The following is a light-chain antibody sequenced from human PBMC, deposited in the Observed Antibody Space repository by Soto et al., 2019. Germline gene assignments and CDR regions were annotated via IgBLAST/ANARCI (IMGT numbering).Light chain of an antibody. CDR2: CAS. CDR1: QSVGSI. V-gene: IGKV3-15*01. J-gene: IGKJ1*01. Sequence: IVMTQSPATLSVSPGERATLSCRAGQSVGSILAWYQQKPGQSPRLLIYCASTRATGAPARFSGSGSGTEFTLTISSLQSEDFALYYCQQYYDWPPTFGQGTKVEIK. CDR3: QQYYDWPPT.